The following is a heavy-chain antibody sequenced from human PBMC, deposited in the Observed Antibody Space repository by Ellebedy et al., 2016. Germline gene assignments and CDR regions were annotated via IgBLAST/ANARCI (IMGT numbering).Heavy chain of an antibody. Sequence: GESLKISXTTSGFTFNNFGLHWVRQAPGKGLEWVAIIWYDENNYYFADSVRGRFTISRDSSKKTVYLQMNSLRDEDTALYYCAREGGSNSIDYWGQGTLVTVSS. CDR2: IWYDENNY. CDR3: AREGGSNSIDY. V-gene: IGHV3-33*01. D-gene: IGHD3-16*01. J-gene: IGHJ4*02. CDR1: GFTFNNFG.